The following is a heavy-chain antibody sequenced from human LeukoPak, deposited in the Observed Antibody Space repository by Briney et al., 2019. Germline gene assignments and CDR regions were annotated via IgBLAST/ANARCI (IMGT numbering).Heavy chain of an antibody. CDR3: ARGRNSVYYFNVVAPSYFDY. J-gene: IGHJ4*02. CDR2: INPNSGGT. V-gene: IGHV1-2*06. D-gene: IGHD3-22*01. Sequence: ASVKVSCKASGYTFTGHYMHWVRQAPGQGLEWMGRINPNSGGTNYAQKFQGRVTMTRDTSINTAYMDLSRLRSDGTAVYYCARGRNSVYYFNVVAPSYFDYWGQGTLVTVSS. CDR1: GYTFTGHY.